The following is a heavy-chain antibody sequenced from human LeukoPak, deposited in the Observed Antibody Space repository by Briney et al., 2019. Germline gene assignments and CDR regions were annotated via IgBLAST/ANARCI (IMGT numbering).Heavy chain of an antibody. V-gene: IGHV1-2*02. Sequence: ASVTVSCMASGYTFTGYYMHWVRQAPGQGLEWMGWINPNSGGTNYAQKFQGRVTMTRDTSISTAYMELSRLRSDDTAVYYCARYYDSSGEYYFDYWGQGTLVTVSS. J-gene: IGHJ4*02. CDR1: GYTFTGYY. D-gene: IGHD3-22*01. CDR3: ARYYDSSGEYYFDY. CDR2: INPNSGGT.